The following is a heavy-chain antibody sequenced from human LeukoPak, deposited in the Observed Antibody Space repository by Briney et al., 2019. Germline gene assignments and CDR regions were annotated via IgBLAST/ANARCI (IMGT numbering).Heavy chain of an antibody. CDR3: ARDSRHCSGGSCYWGGYNWFDP. Sequence: SETLSLTCTVSGGSISSSSYYWGWIRQPPGKGLEWIGSIYYSGSTYYNPSLKSRVTISVDTSKNQFSLKLSSVTAADTAVYYCARDSRHCSGGSCYWGGYNWFDPWGQGTLVTVSS. CDR2: IYYSGST. V-gene: IGHV4-39*07. D-gene: IGHD2-15*01. CDR1: GGSISSSSYY. J-gene: IGHJ5*02.